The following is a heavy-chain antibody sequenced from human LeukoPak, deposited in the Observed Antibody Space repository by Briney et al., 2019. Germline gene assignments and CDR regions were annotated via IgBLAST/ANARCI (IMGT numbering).Heavy chain of an antibody. CDR1: GGSISSYY. CDR3: ARGADYGDYFDY. D-gene: IGHD4-17*01. CDR2: IYYSGST. J-gene: IGHJ4*02. V-gene: IGHV4-59*01. Sequence: PSETLSLTCTVSGGSISSYYWSWIRQPPGKGLGWIGYIYYSGSTNYNPSLKSRVTISVDTSKNQFSLKLSSVTAADTAVYYCARGADYGDYFDYWGQGTLVTVSS.